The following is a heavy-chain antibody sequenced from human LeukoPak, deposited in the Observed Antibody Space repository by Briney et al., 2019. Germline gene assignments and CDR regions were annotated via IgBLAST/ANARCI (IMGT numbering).Heavy chain of an antibody. J-gene: IGHJ4*02. CDR3: ARDVGTGSYSAGFDS. Sequence: PEGSLRLSCAASGITVSSNYMSWVRQAPGKGLEWVSVINSGDSTYYADSVKDRFTISRDTSKNTVYLQMSSLRAEDTAVYYCARDVGTGSYSAGFDSWGQGTLVTVSS. CDR2: INSGDST. D-gene: IGHD1-26*01. CDR1: GITVSSNY. V-gene: IGHV3-66*01.